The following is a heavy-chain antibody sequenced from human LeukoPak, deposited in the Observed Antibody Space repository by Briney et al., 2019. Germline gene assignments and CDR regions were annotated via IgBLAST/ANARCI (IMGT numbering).Heavy chain of an antibody. CDR2: INHSGST. D-gene: IGHD3-10*01. J-gene: IGHJ5*02. V-gene: IGHV4-34*01. CDR3: ARSLLLWFGELSRWLDP. CDR1: GGSFSGYY. Sequence: PSETLSLTCAVYGGSFSGYYWSWIRQPPGKGLEWIGEINHSGSTNYNPSLKSRVTISVDTSENQFSLKLSSVTAADTAVYYCARSLLLWFGELSRWLDPWGQGTLVTVSS.